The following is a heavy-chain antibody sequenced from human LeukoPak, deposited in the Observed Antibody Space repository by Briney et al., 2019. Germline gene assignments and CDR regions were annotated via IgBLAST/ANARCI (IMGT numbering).Heavy chain of an antibody. CDR1: GFSFSSYA. CDR3: AKGGYSNGRYYYYYMDV. CDR2: ISGGGDKT. Sequence: GGSLRLSCAASGFSFSSYAMTWVRQAPGKGLEWVSGISGGGDKTYYADSVKGRFTVSRGNSKNTLCLQMSSLRAEDTAVYYCAKGGYSNGRYYYYYMDVWGEGTTVTVSS. J-gene: IGHJ6*03. V-gene: IGHV3-23*01. D-gene: IGHD5-18*01.